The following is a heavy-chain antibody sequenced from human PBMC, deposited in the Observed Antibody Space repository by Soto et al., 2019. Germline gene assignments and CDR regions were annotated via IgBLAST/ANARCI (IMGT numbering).Heavy chain of an antibody. V-gene: IGHV2-26*01. J-gene: IGHJ6*02. CDR2: IFSNDEK. D-gene: IGHD3-3*01. CDR1: GFSLTDGRMG. CDR3: ARISTIYYYAMDV. Sequence: GPTLVNPTETLTLTCTVSGFSLTDGRMGVSWSRQPPGKALEWLAHIFSNDEKSYNTSLKSRLTISKDTSKSQVVLTMTNMDPVDTATYFCARISTIYYYAMDVWGQGPAVTVSS.